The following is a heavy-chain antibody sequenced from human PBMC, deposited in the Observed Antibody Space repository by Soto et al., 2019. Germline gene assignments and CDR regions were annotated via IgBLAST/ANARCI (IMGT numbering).Heavy chain of an antibody. CDR2: ISAYNGNT. Sequence: QVQLVQSGAEVKKPGASVKVSCKASGYTFTSYGIIWVRQAPGQGLEWMGWISAYNGNTNYAQKLQGRVTMTTDTSTSAAYMELRSLRSDDTAVYYCARDRAGSSGWSRYYYYMAVWGKGTTVTVSS. CDR3: ARDRAGSSGWSRYYYYMAV. V-gene: IGHV1-18*01. D-gene: IGHD6-19*01. CDR1: GYTFTSYG. J-gene: IGHJ6*03.